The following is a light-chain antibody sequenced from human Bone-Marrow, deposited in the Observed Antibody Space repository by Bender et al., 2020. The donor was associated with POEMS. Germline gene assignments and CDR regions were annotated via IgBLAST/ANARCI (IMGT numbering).Light chain of an antibody. CDR3: CSYATSSTFV. CDR1: ISDLGSYNL. J-gene: IGLJ3*02. Sequence: QSALTQPASVSGSPGQSITISCTGTISDLGSYNLVSWYQLQPGKAPKLIIYEANSRPSGVSDRFSGSKSGNTASLTSSGLQAEDEADYYCCSYATSSTFVFGGGTKLTVL. V-gene: IGLV2-23*02. CDR2: EAN.